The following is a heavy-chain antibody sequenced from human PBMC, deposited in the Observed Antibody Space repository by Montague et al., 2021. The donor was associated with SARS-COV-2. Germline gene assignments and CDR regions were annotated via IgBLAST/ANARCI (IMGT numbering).Heavy chain of an antibody. CDR3: ARDARGGDFGDY. CDR2: IDFSGTI. V-gene: IGHV4-59*01. J-gene: IGHJ4*02. CDR1: GDSISSYY. D-gene: IGHD2-21*02. Sequence: SETLSLTCTVSGDSISSYYWSWIRQSPGKGLEWIGKIDFSGTINYNPSLKSRVTISVDTSKNQFSLQLSSVTAADAAVYYCARDARGGDFGDYWGQGILVTVSS.